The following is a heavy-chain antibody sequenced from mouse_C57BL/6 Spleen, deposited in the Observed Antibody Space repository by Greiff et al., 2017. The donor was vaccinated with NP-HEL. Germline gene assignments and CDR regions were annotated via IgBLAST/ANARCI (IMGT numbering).Heavy chain of an antibody. Sequence: QVQLKQSGPELVKPGASVKISCKASGYTFTDYYINWVKQRPGQGLEWIGWIFPGSGSTYYNEKFKGKATLTVDKSSSTAYMLLSSLTSEDSAVYFCARRGYYGSSYDYFDYWGQVTTLTVSS. V-gene: IGHV1-75*01. CDR3: ARRGYYGSSYDYFDY. CDR1: GYTFTDYY. CDR2: IFPGSGST. J-gene: IGHJ2*01. D-gene: IGHD1-1*01.